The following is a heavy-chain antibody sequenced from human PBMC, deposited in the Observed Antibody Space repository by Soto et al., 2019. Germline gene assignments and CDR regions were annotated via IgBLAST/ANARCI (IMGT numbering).Heavy chain of an antibody. J-gene: IGHJ4*02. CDR1: GFTFSSYG. D-gene: IGHD2-21*02. Sequence: QVQLVESGGGVVQPGRSLRLSCAASGFTFSSYGMHWVRQAPGKGLEWVAVISYDGSNKYYADSVKGRFTISRDNSKKTLDLKMDSLGAVATGVYYCAKLFCGGDCSGGGFDYWGQGTLVTVSS. CDR3: AKLFCGGDCSGGGFDY. CDR2: ISYDGSNK. V-gene: IGHV3-30*18.